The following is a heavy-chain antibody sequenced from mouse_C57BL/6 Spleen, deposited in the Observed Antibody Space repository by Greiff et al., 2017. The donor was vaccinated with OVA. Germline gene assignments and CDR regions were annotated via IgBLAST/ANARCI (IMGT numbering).Heavy chain of an antibody. D-gene: IGHD1-1*01. Sequence: VQLKESGAELVKPGASVKLSCTASGFNIKDYYMHWVKQRTEQGLEWIGRIDPEDGETKYAPKFQGKATITADTSSNTAYLQLSSLTSEDTAVYYCAREDTTVVADFDYWGQGTTLTVSS. CDR1: GFNIKDYY. CDR3: AREDTTVVADFDY. CDR2: IDPEDGET. J-gene: IGHJ2*01. V-gene: IGHV14-2*01.